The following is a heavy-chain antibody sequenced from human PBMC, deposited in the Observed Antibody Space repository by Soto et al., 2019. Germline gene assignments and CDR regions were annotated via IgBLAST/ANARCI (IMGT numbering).Heavy chain of an antibody. V-gene: IGHV1-69*08. CDR2: IIPILGIA. CDR1: GGTFSSYT. Sequence: QVQLVQSGAEVKKPGSSVKVSCKASGGTFSSYTISWVRQAPGQGLEWMGRIIPILGIANYAQKFQGRVTITADKSTSSAYMELSSLRSEDTAVYYCARDSGPTTVTSPGQWSSWGQGTLVTVSS. CDR3: ARDSGPTTVTSPGQWSS. J-gene: IGHJ4*02. D-gene: IGHD4-17*01.